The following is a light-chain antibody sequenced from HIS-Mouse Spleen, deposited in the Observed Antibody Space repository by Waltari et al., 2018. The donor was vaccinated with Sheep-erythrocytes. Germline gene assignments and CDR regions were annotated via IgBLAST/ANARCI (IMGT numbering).Light chain of an antibody. J-gene: IGLJ1*01. V-gene: IGLV2-11*01. CDR2: DVS. CDR1: SSDVGGYNY. CDR3: CSYAGSYNHV. Sequence: SPGQSVTISCTGTSSDVGGYNYVSWYQQHPGKAPKLMIYDVSKRPSGVPDRFSGSKSGNTAPLTISGLQAEDEADYYCCSYAGSYNHVFATGTKVTVL.